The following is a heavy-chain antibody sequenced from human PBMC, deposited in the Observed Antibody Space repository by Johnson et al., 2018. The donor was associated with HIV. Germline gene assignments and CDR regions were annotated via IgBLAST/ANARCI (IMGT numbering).Heavy chain of an antibody. CDR2: ISYDGSNK. CDR1: GFTFTTYS. CDR3: ARDGGWYAPDAFDI. Sequence: QVQLVESGGGVVQPGRSLRLSCAASGFTFTTYSMHWVRQAPGTGLEWVAVISYDGSNKYYADSVKGRFTISRDNSKNTLYLQMNSLRAEDTAVYYCARDGGWYAPDAFDIWGQGTMVTVSS. J-gene: IGHJ3*02. D-gene: IGHD6-19*01. V-gene: IGHV3-30-3*01.